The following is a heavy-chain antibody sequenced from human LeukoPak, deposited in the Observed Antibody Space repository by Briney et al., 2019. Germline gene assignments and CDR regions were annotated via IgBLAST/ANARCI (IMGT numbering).Heavy chain of an antibody. J-gene: IGHJ6*03. CDR3: AREGSQWLAKHYYYYYYMDV. CDR1: GFTFSSYS. CDR2: ISSSSSTI. Sequence: GGSLRLSCAASGFTFSSYSMNWVRQAPGKGLEWVSYISSSSSTIYYADSVRGRFTISRDNAKNSLYLQMNSLGAEDTAVYYCAREGSQWLAKHYYYYYYMDVWGKGTTVTVSS. V-gene: IGHV3-48*01. D-gene: IGHD6-19*01.